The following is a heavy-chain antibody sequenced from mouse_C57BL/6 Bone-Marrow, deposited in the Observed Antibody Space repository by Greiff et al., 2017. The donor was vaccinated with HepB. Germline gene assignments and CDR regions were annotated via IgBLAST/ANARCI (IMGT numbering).Heavy chain of an antibody. Sequence: VKLVESGAELARPGASVKLSCKASGYTFTSYGISWVKQRTGQGLEWIGEIYPRSGNTYYNEKFKGKATLTADKSSSTAYMELRSLTSEDSAVYFCARDYYGSSYNAYWGQGTLVTVSA. CDR2: IYPRSGNT. V-gene: IGHV1-81*01. J-gene: IGHJ3*01. D-gene: IGHD1-1*01. CDR3: ARDYYGSSYNAY. CDR1: GYTFTSYG.